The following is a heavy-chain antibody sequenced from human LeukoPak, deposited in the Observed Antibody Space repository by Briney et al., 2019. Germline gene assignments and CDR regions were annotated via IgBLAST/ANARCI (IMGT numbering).Heavy chain of an antibody. Sequence: ASVKVSCKASGGTFSSYAISWVRQAPGQGLEWMGGIIPIFGTANYAQKFQGRVTITADESTSTAYMELSSLRSEDTAVYYCARDFQWLVHYHNWFDPWGQGTLVTVSS. CDR2: IIPIFGTA. CDR3: ARDFQWLVHYHNWFDP. CDR1: GGTFSSYA. D-gene: IGHD6-19*01. V-gene: IGHV1-69*01. J-gene: IGHJ5*02.